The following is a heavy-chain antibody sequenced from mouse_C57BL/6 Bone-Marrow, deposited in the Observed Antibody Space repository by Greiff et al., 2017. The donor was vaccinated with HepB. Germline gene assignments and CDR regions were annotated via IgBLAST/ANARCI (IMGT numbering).Heavy chain of an antibody. J-gene: IGHJ2*01. CDR1: GFTFSDYY. D-gene: IGHD1-1*01. Sequence: EVQVVESEGGLVQPGSSMKLSCTASGFTFSDYYMAWVRQVPEKGLEWVANINYDGSSTYYLDSLKSRFIISRDNAKNILYLQMSSLKSEDTATYYCARDRGVVVFDYWGQGTTLTVSS. CDR2: INYDGSST. CDR3: ARDRGVVVFDY. V-gene: IGHV5-16*01.